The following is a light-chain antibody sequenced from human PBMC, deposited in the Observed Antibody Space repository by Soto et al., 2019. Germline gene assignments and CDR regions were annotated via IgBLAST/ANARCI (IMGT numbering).Light chain of an antibody. Sequence: ELVLTQSPGTLSLSPGERATLSCRASRGVSSGYLAWYQQKPGQAPRPLIYAASNRATGIPGRFSGSGFGTDFTLTISRLEPEDFDAYYCQPYDISSWTLGQGTKVDIK. CDR2: AAS. CDR1: RGVSSGY. V-gene: IGKV3-20*01. CDR3: QPYDISSWT. J-gene: IGKJ1*01.